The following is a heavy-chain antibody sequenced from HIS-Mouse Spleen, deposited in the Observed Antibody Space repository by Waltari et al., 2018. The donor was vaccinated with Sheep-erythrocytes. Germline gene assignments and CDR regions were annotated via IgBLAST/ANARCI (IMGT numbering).Heavy chain of an antibody. V-gene: IGHV3-21*01. CDR1: GFTLSSYS. CDR3: ARDTGTDAFDI. D-gene: IGHD1-1*01. Sequence: EVQLVESGGGLVKPGGSLRLSWAASGFTLSSYSLKLVRQAPGTGLELVSSISSTSSYIYYAASVKGRFTISRDNAKNSLYLQMNSLRAEDTAVYYCARDTGTDAFDIWGQGTMVTVSS. CDR2: ISSTSSYI. J-gene: IGHJ3*02.